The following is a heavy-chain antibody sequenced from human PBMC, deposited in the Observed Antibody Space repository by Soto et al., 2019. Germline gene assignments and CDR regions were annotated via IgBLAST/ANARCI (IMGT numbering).Heavy chain of an antibody. CDR3: AKLLHFRYYYNGMDV. D-gene: IGHD2-15*01. V-gene: IGHV1-69*13. CDR1: GGTFSSYA. Sequence: SVKVSCKASGGTFSSYAISWVRQAPGQGLEWMGGIIPIFGTANYAQKFQGRVTITADESTSTAYMELSSLRSEDTAVYYCAKLLHFRYYYNGMDVWVQGTKVTVSS. CDR2: IIPIFGTA. J-gene: IGHJ6*02.